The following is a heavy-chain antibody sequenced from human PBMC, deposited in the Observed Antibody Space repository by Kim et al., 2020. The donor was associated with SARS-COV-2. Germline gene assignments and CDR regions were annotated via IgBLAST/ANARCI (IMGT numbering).Heavy chain of an antibody. D-gene: IGHD6-19*01. Sequence: SETLSLTCTVSGGSISSTGYYWVWIRQPPGKGLEWIGNIYYSGSTYYNASLKSRVTMSVDTSKNQFSLKLSSVTAADTAVYYCASREIAVAPDRWFDPWG. J-gene: IGHJ5*02. CDR1: GGSISSTGYY. V-gene: IGHV4-39*01. CDR3: ASREIAVAPDRWFDP. CDR2: IYYSGST.